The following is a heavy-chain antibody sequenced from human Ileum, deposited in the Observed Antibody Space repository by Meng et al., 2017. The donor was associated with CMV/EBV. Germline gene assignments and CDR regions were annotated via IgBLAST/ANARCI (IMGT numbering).Heavy chain of an antibody. D-gene: IGHD3-3*01. CDR3: AREGHYDFWSGYCTGGDY. J-gene: IGHJ4*02. Sequence: GESLKISCAASGFTFSSSWMHWVRQAPGKGLVWVSRMNSDGSTTDHADSVTGRFTISRDNARNTLYLQMNSLRAEDTAVYYCAREGHYDFWSGYCTGGDYWGQGTLVTVSS. CDR2: MNSDGSTT. CDR1: GFTFSSSW. V-gene: IGHV3-74*01.